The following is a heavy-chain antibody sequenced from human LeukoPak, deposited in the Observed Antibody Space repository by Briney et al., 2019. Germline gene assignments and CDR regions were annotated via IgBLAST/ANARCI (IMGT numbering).Heavy chain of an antibody. V-gene: IGHV4-31*03. D-gene: IGHD1-7*01. CDR2: IYYSGST. CDR1: GGSISSGGYY. CDR3: ARVTGGITGTPEAFDI. J-gene: IGHJ3*02. Sequence: SETLSLTCTVSGGSISSGGYYWSWIRQHPGKGLEWIRYIYYSGSTYYNPSLKSRVTISVDTSKNQFSLKLSSVTAADTAVYYCARVTGGITGTPEAFDIWGQGTMVTVSS.